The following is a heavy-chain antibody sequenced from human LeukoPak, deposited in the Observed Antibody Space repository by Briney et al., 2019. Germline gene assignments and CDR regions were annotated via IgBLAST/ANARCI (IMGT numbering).Heavy chain of an antibody. V-gene: IGHV3-23*01. CDR1: GFTFSSYA. CDR3: ANGGIVATTYYFDY. D-gene: IGHD5-12*01. Sequence: GGSLRLSCAASGFTFSSYAMSWVRQAPGKGLEWVSAISGSGGSTYYADSVKGRFTISRDNSKNTLYLQMNSLRAEDTAVYYCANGGIVATTYYFDYWGQGTLVTVSS. J-gene: IGHJ4*02. CDR2: ISGSGGST.